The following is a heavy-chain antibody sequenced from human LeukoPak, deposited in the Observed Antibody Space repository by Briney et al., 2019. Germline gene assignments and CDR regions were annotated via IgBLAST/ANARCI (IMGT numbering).Heavy chain of an antibody. J-gene: IGHJ4*02. V-gene: IGHV3-30*02. D-gene: IGHD4-11*01. CDR3: ARGLQGIDY. CDR2: IRHDGSNK. CDR1: GFTFSSYG. Sequence: PGGSLRLSCAASGFTFSSYGMHWVRQAPGKGLEWVAFIRHDGSNKNYADSVKVRFTISRNNSKNTLYLQMDSLRAEDTAVYYCARGLQGIDYWGQGTLVTVSS.